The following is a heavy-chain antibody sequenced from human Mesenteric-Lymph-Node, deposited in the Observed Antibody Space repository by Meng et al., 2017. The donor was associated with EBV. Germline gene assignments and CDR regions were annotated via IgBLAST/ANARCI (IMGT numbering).Heavy chain of an antibody. Sequence: RLHLQEPGPGLVKPSRTLSLTCTVSGGSIGSPIYYWGWIRQPPGKGLEWIGRVSYSGTTSYNPSLRSRVTISADTSKNQFSLRLTSLTAADTAIYYCAGRGFYTLFDYWGQGTLVTVSS. CDR1: GGSIGSPIYY. CDR2: VSYSGTT. V-gene: IGHV4-39*06. J-gene: IGHJ4*02. CDR3: AGRGFYTLFDY. D-gene: IGHD3-3*01.